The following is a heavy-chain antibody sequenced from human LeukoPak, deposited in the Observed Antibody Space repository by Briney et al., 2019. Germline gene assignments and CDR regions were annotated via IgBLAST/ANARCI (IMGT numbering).Heavy chain of an antibody. Sequence: ASVKVSSKASGYTFTDYYMHWVRLAPGQGLGWMGWINPNSGGTNYVQKFQGWVTITRDTSINTAYMELSRLTSDDTAVYYCARANFLYCSSTSCLFDYWGQGTLVTVSS. CDR3: ARANFLYCSSTSCLFDY. J-gene: IGHJ4*02. D-gene: IGHD2-2*01. CDR1: GYTFTDYY. V-gene: IGHV1-2*04. CDR2: INPNSGGT.